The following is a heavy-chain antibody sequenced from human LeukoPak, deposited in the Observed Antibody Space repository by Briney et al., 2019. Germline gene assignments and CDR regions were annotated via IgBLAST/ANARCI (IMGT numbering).Heavy chain of an antibody. CDR3: ARGSHYYDSSGYHDY. CDR2: ISGSGGST. D-gene: IGHD3-22*01. J-gene: IGHJ4*02. CDR1: GFTFSSYA. Sequence: GGSLRLSCAASGFTFSSYAMSWVRQAPGKGLEWVSAISGSGGSTYYADSVKGRFTISRDNSKNTLYLQMNSLRAEDTAVYYCARGSHYYDSSGYHDYWGQGTLVTVSS. V-gene: IGHV3-23*01.